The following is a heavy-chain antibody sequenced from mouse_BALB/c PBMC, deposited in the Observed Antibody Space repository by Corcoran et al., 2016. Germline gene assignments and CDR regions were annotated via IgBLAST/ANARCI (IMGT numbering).Heavy chain of an antibody. Sequence: EVLLQQSGPELVKPGASVKIPCKASGYTFTDYNMDWVKQSHGKSLEWIGDINPNNGGTIYNQKFKGKATLTVDKSSSTAYMELRSLTSEDTVVSDCSRGDRDGRFSYWGQGTSVTVSS. J-gene: IGHJ4*01. V-gene: IGHV1-18*01. CDR2: INPNNGGT. CDR3: SRGDRDGRFSY. D-gene: IGHD2-3*01. CDR1: GYTFTDYN.